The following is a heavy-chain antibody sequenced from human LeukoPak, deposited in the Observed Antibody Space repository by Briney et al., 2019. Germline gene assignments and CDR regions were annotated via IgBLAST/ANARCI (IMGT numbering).Heavy chain of an antibody. CDR2: ISSSSSTI. D-gene: IGHD6-13*01. CDR3: ARDSSSSWYGDAFDI. Sequence: GGSLRLSCAASGFTFSSYSMNWVRQAPGKGLEWVSCISSSSSTIYYADSVKGRFTISRDNAKNSLYLQMNSLRDEDTAVYYCARDSSSSWYGDAFDIWGQGTMVTVSS. CDR1: GFTFSSYS. J-gene: IGHJ3*02. V-gene: IGHV3-48*02.